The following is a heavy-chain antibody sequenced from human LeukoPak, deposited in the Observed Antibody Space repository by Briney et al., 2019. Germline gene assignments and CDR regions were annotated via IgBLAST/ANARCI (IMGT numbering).Heavy chain of an antibody. V-gene: IGHV4-59*08. CDR3: ARHDCSGGSCYYLWTPPVHFDY. J-gene: IGHJ4*02. D-gene: IGHD2-15*01. CDR1: GGSISSYY. Sequence: SETLSLTCTVSGGSISSYYWSWIRQPPGKGLEWIGYIYYSGSTNYNPSLKSRVTISVDTSKNQFSLKLSSVTAADTAVYYCARHDCSGGSCYYLWTPPVHFDYWGQGTLVTVSS. CDR2: IYYSGST.